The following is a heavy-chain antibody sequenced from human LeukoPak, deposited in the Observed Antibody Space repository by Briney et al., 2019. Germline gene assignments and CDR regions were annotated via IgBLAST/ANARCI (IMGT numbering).Heavy chain of an antibody. Sequence: TGGSLRLSCTASGITLSSYWMHWVRQAPGKGPVWVSGIKTDGSYTTYADSVRGRFTISRDNAKNTVSLQMNSLRVEDTAMYYCARLGAPYDKDEYRWGQGALVTVSS. CDR1: GITLSSYW. CDR3: ARLGAPYDKDEYR. J-gene: IGHJ5*02. CDR2: IKTDGSYT. V-gene: IGHV3-74*03. D-gene: IGHD3-16*01.